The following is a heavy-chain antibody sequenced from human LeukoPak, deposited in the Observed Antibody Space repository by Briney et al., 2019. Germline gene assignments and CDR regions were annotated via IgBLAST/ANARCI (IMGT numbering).Heavy chain of an antibody. J-gene: IGHJ5*02. CDR2: IIPILGIA. CDR1: GGTFSSYA. CDR3: ARGGQLVSNWFDP. V-gene: IGHV1-69*04. Sequence: SVKVSCKASGGTFSSYAISWVRQAPGQGLEWMGRIIPILGIANYAQKFQGRVTITADKSTSTAYVELRSLRSDDTAVYYCARGGQLVSNWFDPWGQGTLVTVSS. D-gene: IGHD6-13*01.